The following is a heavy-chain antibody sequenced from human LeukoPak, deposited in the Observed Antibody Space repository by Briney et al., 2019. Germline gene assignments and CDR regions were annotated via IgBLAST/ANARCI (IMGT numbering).Heavy chain of an antibody. D-gene: IGHD3-22*01. V-gene: IGHV3-21*01. Sequence: GGSLRLSCAASGFTFSIYAMSWVRQAPGKGLEWVSSISSSSSYIYYADPVKGRFTISRDNAKNSLYLQMNSLRAEDTAVYYCARDRWLSTEYYYDSSGLTDVLFDPWGQGTLVTVSS. J-gene: IGHJ5*02. CDR1: GFTFSIYA. CDR2: ISSSSSYI. CDR3: ARDRWLSTEYYYDSSGLTDVLFDP.